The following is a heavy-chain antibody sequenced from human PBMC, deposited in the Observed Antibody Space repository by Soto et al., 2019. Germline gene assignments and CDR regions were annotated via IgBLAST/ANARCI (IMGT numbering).Heavy chain of an antibody. CDR1: GFSVSSRY. CDR3: ARSLPSGTYYGEYYFDY. Sequence: GGSLRLSCAASGFSVSSRYMSWVRQAPGKGLEWVSVIYSGGSTYYADSVKGRFTISRDNSKNTLYLQMNSLRAEDTAVYYCARSLPSGTYYGEYYFDYWGQGTLVTVSS. D-gene: IGHD1-26*01. J-gene: IGHJ4*02. CDR2: IYSGGST. V-gene: IGHV3-53*01.